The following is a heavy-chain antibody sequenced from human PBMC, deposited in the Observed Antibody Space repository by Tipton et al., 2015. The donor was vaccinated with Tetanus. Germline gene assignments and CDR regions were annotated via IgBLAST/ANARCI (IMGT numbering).Heavy chain of an antibody. CDR3: AGSQSWFAFDI. CDR2: IYSSGSA. J-gene: IGHJ3*02. D-gene: IGHD3-10*01. CDR1: DGSSRNYY. Sequence: TLSLTCSVSDGSSRNYYWSWIRQPPGKGLEWIGNIYSSGSANYNPPLRSRVTISVAASKDRFSLKMISVTPADTAVYCCAGSQSWFAFDIWGQGTIVTVSS. V-gene: IGHV4-59*01.